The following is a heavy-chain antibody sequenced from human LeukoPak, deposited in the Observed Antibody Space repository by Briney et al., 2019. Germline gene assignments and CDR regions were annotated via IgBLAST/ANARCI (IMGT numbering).Heavy chain of an antibody. J-gene: IGHJ4*02. CDR1: GGSISSSNW. CDR2: IYHSGST. V-gene: IGHV4-4*02. CDR3: ARTGGLNYDSSGKEFDY. Sequence: SGTLSLTCAVSGGSISSSNWWSWVRQPPGKGLEWIGEIYHSGSTNYNPSLKSRVTISVDKSKNQFSLKLSSVTAADTAVYYCARTGGLNYDSSGKEFDYWGQGTLVTVSS. D-gene: IGHD3-22*01.